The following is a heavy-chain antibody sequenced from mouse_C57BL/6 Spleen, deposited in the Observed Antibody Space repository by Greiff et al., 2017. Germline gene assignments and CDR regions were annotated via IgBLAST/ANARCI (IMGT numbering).Heavy chain of an antibody. CDR3: ARKGNYGLGEETWFAY. CDR2: IDPNSGGT. J-gene: IGHJ3*01. V-gene: IGHV1-72*01. D-gene: IGHD2-1*01. CDR1: GYTFTSYW. Sequence: QVQLQQSGAELVKPGASVKLSCKASGYTFTSYWMHWVKQRPGRGLEWIGRIDPNSGGTKYNEKFKSKATLTVDKPSSTAYMQLSSLTSEDSAVYYCARKGNYGLGEETWFAYWGQGTLVTVSA.